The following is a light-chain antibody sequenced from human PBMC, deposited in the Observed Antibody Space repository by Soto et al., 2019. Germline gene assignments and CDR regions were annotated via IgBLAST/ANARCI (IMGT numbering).Light chain of an antibody. V-gene: IGKV1-39*01. CDR1: QSISSY. CDR2: AAS. J-gene: IGKJ1*01. Sequence: DIQMTQSPSSLSASVGDRVTITCRASQSISSYLNWYQQKPGKAPKLLIYAASSLQSGVPSRFSGSGSGTDFTLTISSLQPEDFATYYCQQSYSTPRTLAQGTNVDIK. CDR3: QQSYSTPRT.